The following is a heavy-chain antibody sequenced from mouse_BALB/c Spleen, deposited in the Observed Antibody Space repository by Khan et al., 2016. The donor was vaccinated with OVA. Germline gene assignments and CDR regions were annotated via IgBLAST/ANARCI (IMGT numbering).Heavy chain of an antibody. CDR1: GLTFSRYG. Sequence: EVELVESGGDLMKPGGTLKLSCAASGLTFSRYGMSWVRQTPDKRLEWVASISSGGSYTYYPDNMKGRFTISRDNAKKTLYLEMNSLKSEDTAIYYFSRHEGYDEDYFGYWGQGTTLTVSS. D-gene: IGHD2-3*01. J-gene: IGHJ2*01. CDR3: SRHEGYDEDYFGY. V-gene: IGHV5-6*01. CDR2: ISSGGSYT.